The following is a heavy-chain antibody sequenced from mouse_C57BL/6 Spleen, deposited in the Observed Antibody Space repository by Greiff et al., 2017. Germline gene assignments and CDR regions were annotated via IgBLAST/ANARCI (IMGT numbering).Heavy chain of an antibody. V-gene: IGHV14-4*01. J-gene: IGHJ2*01. CDR3: TTLDYGSSFDY. CDR2: IDPENGDT. D-gene: IGHD1-1*01. CDR1: GFNIKDDY. Sequence: VQLKESGAELVRPGASVKLSCTASGFNIKDDYMHWVKQRPEQGLEWIGWIDPENGDTEYASKFQGKATITADTSSNTAYLQLSSLTSEDTAVYYCTTLDYGSSFDYWGQGTTLTVSS.